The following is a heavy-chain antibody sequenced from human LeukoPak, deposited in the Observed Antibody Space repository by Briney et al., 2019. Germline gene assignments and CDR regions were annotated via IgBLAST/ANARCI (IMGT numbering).Heavy chain of an antibody. CDR2: LTPGGGRT. V-gene: IGHV1-46*01. CDR3: ARGPPELLYHCLDV. J-gene: IGHJ6*02. CDR1: GNTFTRDY. D-gene: IGHD4-23*01. Sequence: ASVKVSCTASGNTFTRDYMHWVRQAPGLGLAWMGVLTPGGGRTTYAQYFQGRVTMTSDTSTSTVYMDLSSLRSEDTAVYFCARGPPELLYHCLDVWGQGTTVTVSS.